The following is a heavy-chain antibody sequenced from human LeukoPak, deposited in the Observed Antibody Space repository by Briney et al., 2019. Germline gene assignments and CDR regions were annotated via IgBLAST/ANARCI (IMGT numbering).Heavy chain of an antibody. D-gene: IGHD2-2*01. CDR3: AREGCSSTSCYRRRSYYYYGMDV. CDR2: IYTSGST. J-gene: IGHJ6*02. Sequence: SETLSLTCTVSGGFISSYYWSWIRQPAGKGLEWIGRIYTSGSTNYNPSLKSRVTMSVDTSKNQFSLKLSSVTAADTAVYYCAREGCSSTSCYRRRSYYYYGMDVWGQGTTVTVSS. CDR1: GGFISSYY. V-gene: IGHV4-4*07.